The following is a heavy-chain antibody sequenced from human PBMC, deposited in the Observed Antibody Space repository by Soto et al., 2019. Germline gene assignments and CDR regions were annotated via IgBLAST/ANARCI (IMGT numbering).Heavy chain of an antibody. V-gene: IGHV4-34*01. CDR1: GGSFSGYY. CDR3: ARDLEYYSDGSGQTRYFQH. D-gene: IGHD3-22*01. CDR2: INHSGST. J-gene: IGHJ1*01. Sequence: PSETLSLTCAVYGGSFSGYYWTWIRQPPGTGLEWIGEINHSGSTNYNPSLKSRVTISVDTSKNQFSLKLTSVTAADTAVYYCARDLEYYSDGSGQTRYFQHWGQGTLVTVSS.